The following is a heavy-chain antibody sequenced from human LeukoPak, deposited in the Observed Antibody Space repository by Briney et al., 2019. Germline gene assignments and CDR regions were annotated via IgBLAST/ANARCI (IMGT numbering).Heavy chain of an antibody. CDR3: ARGRRYYDSSGPTGVYYFDY. CDR2: ISSSSSTI. J-gene: IGHJ4*02. CDR1: GFTFSSYS. Sequence: GGSLRLSCAASGFTFSSYSMNCVRXAXXXXLEXVSYISSSSSTIYYADSVKVRFTISRDNAKNSLYLQMNSLRDEDTAVYYCARGRRYYDSSGPTGVYYFDYWGQGTLVTVSS. D-gene: IGHD3-22*01. V-gene: IGHV3-48*02.